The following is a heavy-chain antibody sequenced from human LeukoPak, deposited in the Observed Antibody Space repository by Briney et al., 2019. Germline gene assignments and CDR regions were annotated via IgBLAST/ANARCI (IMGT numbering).Heavy chain of an antibody. D-gene: IGHD1-26*01. CDR3: ARHGPYLGRLGWFDP. Sequence: SETLSLTCTVSSGSISSYYWSWIRQPPGKGLEWIGYIYYTGSTNYNPSLKSRVTISVDTSKNQFSLNLSSVTAAGTAVYYSARHGPYLGRLGWFDPWGQGTLVTVSS. V-gene: IGHV4-59*08. CDR1: SGSISSYY. CDR2: IYYTGST. J-gene: IGHJ5*02.